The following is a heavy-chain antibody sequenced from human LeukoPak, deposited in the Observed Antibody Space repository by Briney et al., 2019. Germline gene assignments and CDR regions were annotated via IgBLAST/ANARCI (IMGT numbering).Heavy chain of an antibody. V-gene: IGHV3-21*01. J-gene: IGHJ4*02. D-gene: IGHD5-12*01. Sequence: GGSLRLSCAASGFTFSTYTMNWVRQAPGKGLEWVSCISSSRNYIYYADSVKGRFTVSTDNTKNSLFLQMDSLRAEDTAVYYCAPALSLYDYIYFDYWGQGALVTVSS. CDR3: APALSLYDYIYFDY. CDR1: GFTFSTYT. CDR2: ISSSRNYI.